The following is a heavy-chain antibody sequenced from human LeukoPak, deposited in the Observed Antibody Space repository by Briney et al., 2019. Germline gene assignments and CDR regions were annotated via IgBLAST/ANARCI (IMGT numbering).Heavy chain of an antibody. D-gene: IGHD3-22*01. V-gene: IGHV4-34*01. CDR3: ARAGYDSSGYSDC. CDR2: INHSGST. J-gene: IGHJ4*02. CDR1: GGSFSGYY. Sequence: SETLSLTCAVYGGSFSGYYWSWIRQPPGKGLEWIGEINHSGSTNYNPSLQSQVTISVDTSKNQFSLKLSSVTAADTAVYYCARAGYDSSGYSDCWGQGTLVTVSS.